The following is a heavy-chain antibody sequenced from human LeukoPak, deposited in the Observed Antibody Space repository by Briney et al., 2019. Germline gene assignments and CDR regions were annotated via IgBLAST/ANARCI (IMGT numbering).Heavy chain of an antibody. J-gene: IGHJ4*02. V-gene: IGHV4-4*02. CDR1: GGSIRSSNW. D-gene: IGHD3-16*01. Sequence: KPSGTLSLTCAVSGGSIRSSNWWSWVRQPPGKGLEWIGEIYHSGSTNYNPSLKSRVTISVDKSKNQFSLKLSSVTAADTAVYYCAMITFGGVLPLDYWGQGTLVTVSS. CDR2: IYHSGST. CDR3: AMITFGGVLPLDY.